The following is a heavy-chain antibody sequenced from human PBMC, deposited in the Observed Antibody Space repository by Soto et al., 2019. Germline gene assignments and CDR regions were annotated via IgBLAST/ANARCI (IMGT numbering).Heavy chain of an antibody. CDR1: GFTFSSYA. J-gene: IGHJ4*02. CDR2: ISYDGSNK. D-gene: IGHD3-22*01. Sequence: PGGSLRLSCAASGFTFSSYAMHWVRQAPGKGLEWVAVISYDGSNKYYADSVKGRFTISRDNSKNTLYLQMNSLRAEDTAVYYCARDMYYYDSSAPDYWGQGTLVTVSS. CDR3: ARDMYYYDSSAPDY. V-gene: IGHV3-30-3*01.